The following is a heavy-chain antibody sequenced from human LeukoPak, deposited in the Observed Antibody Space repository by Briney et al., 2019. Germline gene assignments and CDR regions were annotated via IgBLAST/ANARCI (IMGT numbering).Heavy chain of an antibody. CDR3: ARRPSTYYYDSSGPFDY. CDR1: GGSFSGYY. V-gene: IGHV4-34*01. CDR2: INHSGST. J-gene: IGHJ4*02. D-gene: IGHD3-22*01. Sequence: SETLSLTCAVYGGSFSGYYWSWIRQPPGKGLEWIEEINHSGSTNYNPSLKSRVTISVDTSKNQFSLKLSSVTAADTAVYYCARRPSTYYYDSSGPFDYWGQGTLVTVSS.